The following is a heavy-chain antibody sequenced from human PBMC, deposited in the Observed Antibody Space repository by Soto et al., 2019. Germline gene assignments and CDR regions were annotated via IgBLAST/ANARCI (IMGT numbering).Heavy chain of an antibody. Sequence: ASVKVSCKASGGTSSSYAISWVRQAPGQGLEWMGGIIPIFGTANYAQKFQGRVTITADESTSTAYMELSSLRSEDTAVYYCAREKNYYDSSGYYPSVSYHYGMDVWGQGTTVTVSS. CDR1: GGTSSSYA. V-gene: IGHV1-69*13. D-gene: IGHD3-22*01. J-gene: IGHJ6*02. CDR3: AREKNYYDSSGYYPSVSYHYGMDV. CDR2: IIPIFGTA.